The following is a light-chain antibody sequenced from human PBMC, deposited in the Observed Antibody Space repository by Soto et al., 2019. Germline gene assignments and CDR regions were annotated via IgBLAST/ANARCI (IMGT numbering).Light chain of an antibody. Sequence: DIXXTQCPSTLSGSVGDXVTITCRASQTISSWLAWYQQKPGKAPKLLIYKASSLESGVPSRFSGSGSGTEFTLTISSLQPDDFATYCCQQYNSYPWTFGQGTKVDVK. CDR1: QTISSW. V-gene: IGKV1-5*03. CDR2: KAS. J-gene: IGKJ1*01. CDR3: QQYNSYPWT.